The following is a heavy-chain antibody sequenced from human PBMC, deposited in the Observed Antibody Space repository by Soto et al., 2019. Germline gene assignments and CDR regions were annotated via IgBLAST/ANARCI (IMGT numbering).Heavy chain of an antibody. J-gene: IGHJ4*02. CDR1: GYTFTDYY. V-gene: IGHV1-2*04. Sequence: QVQLVQSGAEGKKPGASVKVSCKASGYTFTDYYMHWVRQAPGQGLEWMGWINPNSGGTNYAQKFQGWVTMTRDTSISTAYMELNSLMSDDTAVYYCATEVGGYLQFDYWGQGTLVTVSS. D-gene: IGHD3-10*01. CDR2: INPNSGGT. CDR3: ATEVGGYLQFDY.